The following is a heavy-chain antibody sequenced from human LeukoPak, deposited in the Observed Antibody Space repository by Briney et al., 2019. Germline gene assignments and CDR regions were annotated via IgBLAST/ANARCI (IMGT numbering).Heavy chain of an antibody. V-gene: IGHV3-21*01. CDR2: ISSCSSYI. CDR1: GFTFSSYS. J-gene: IGHJ5*02. Sequence: GGSLRLSCAASGFTFSSYSMNWVRQAPGKGLEWVSSISSCSSYIYYADSVKGRFTISRDNAKNSLYLQMNSLRAEDTAVYYCARDMVRGVSGNRFDPWGQGTLVTVSS. D-gene: IGHD3-10*01. CDR3: ARDMVRGVSGNRFDP.